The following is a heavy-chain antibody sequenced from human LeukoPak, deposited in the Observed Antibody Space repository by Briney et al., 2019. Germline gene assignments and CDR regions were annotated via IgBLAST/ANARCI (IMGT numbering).Heavy chain of an antibody. V-gene: IGHV5-51*01. CDR3: ARSYYDSSGYYSLGVLDI. CDR1: GYYFTFYW. Sequence: GESLKISCKGSGYYFTFYWVAWVRRLPGKGLEWMGIIYPGDSDTRYSPSFQGQVTISADKSISTAYLQWNSLKASDTAMYYCARSYYDSSGYYSLGVLDIWGQGTVVTVSS. J-gene: IGHJ3*02. D-gene: IGHD3-22*01. CDR2: IYPGDSDT.